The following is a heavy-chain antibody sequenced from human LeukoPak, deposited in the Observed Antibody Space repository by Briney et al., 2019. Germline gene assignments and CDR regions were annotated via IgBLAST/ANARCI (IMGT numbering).Heavy chain of an antibody. CDR3: AKGESSGWYVISPFDY. V-gene: IGHV3-23*01. CDR1: GFTFSSYA. CDR2: ISGSGGST. J-gene: IGHJ4*02. D-gene: IGHD6-19*01. Sequence: PGGSLRLSCAASGFTFSSYAMSWVRQAPGKGLEWVSAISGSGGSTYYADSVKGRFTISRDNSKNTLYLQMNSLRAEDTAVYYCAKGESSGWYVISPFDYWGQGTLVIVSS.